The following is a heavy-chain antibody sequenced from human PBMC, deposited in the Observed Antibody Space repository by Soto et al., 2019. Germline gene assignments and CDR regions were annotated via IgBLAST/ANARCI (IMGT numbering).Heavy chain of an antibody. D-gene: IGHD3-22*01. J-gene: IGHJ4*02. CDR2: IDHSDSKT. V-gene: IGHV5-10-1*01. CDR3: ARQIYDSDTGPNCQYYFDX. CDR1: GYSFAGYW. Sequence: GESLKISWKGSGYSFAGYWITWVRQKPGKGLEWMGMIDHSDSKTYYSPSFRGHVTISVTKSITTVFLQWSSLRDSDTAMYYCARQIYDSDTGPNCQYYFDXWGQGTPVTVSX.